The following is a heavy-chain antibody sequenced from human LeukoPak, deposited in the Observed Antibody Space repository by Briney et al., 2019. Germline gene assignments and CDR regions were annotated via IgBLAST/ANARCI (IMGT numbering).Heavy chain of an antibody. Sequence: GESLKISCKSSGYSFTSRWIGWVRQMPGKGLEWMGIIYPDDSDNRYSPSFEGQVTIAADKAISTAYLQWSSLKASDTAMYYCARGAYGSGSYYNYYGMDVWGQGTTVTVSS. CDR1: GYSFTSRW. D-gene: IGHD3-10*01. V-gene: IGHV5-51*01. CDR3: ARGAYGSGSYYNYYGMDV. CDR2: IYPDDSDN. J-gene: IGHJ6*02.